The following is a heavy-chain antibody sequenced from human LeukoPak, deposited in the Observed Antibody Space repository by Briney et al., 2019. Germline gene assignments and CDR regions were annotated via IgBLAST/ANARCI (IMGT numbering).Heavy chain of an antibody. J-gene: IGHJ3*02. CDR1: DGSISDYY. D-gene: IGHD3-10*01. V-gene: IGHV4-59*01. CDR3: ARDMAVFDI. Sequence: SETLSLTCTVSDGSISDYYWNWIRQPPGKGLEWIAYIHYSGNTNYNPSLKNRVTLSVDTSKNQFSLKLSSVTAADTAVYYCARDMAVFDIWGQGTMVTVSS. CDR2: IHYSGNT.